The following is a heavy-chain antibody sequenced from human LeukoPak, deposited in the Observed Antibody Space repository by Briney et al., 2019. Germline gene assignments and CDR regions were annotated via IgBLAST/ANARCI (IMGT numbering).Heavy chain of an antibody. J-gene: IGHJ5*02. D-gene: IGHD6-13*01. CDR2: INHSGST. V-gene: IGHV4-34*01. CDR1: GGSFSGYY. CDR3: ARAPRKGIAAAGGGRYNWFDP. Sequence: TSETLSLTCAVYGGSFSGYYWSRIRQPPGKGLERIGEINHSGSTNYNPSLKSRVTISVDTSKNQFSLKLSSVTAADTAVYYCARAPRKGIAAAGGGRYNWFDPWGQGTLVTVSS.